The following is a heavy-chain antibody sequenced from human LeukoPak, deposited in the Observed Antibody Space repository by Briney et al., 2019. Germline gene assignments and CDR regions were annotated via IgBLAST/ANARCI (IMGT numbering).Heavy chain of an antibody. J-gene: IGHJ4*02. CDR3: ATPRTVSSGYYYFDY. Sequence: GESLKISCKGSGYSFTRYWIGWVRQMPGKGLEWIGIIYPDDSDTRYSPSFQGQVTISADKSISTAYLQWSSLKASDTAMYYCATPRTVSSGYYYFDYWGQGTLVTVSS. CDR1: GYSFTRYW. V-gene: IGHV5-51*01. D-gene: IGHD3-22*01. CDR2: IYPDDSDT.